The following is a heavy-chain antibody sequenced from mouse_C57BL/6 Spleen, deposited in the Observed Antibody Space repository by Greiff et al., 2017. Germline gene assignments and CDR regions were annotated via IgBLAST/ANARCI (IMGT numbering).Heavy chain of an antibody. CDR3: ERARWYYFDY. Sequence: VQLQQSGPELVKPGASVKISCKASGYTFTDYYMNWVKQSHGKSLEWIGDINPNNGGTSYNQKFKGKATLTVDKSSSTAYMELRSLTSEDSAVYYCERARWYYFDYWGQGTTLTVSS. CDR1: GYTFTDYY. J-gene: IGHJ2*01. CDR2: INPNNGGT. D-gene: IGHD1-1*02. V-gene: IGHV1-26*01.